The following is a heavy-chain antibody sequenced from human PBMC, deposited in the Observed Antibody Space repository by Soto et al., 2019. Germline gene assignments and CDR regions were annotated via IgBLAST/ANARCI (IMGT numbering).Heavy chain of an antibody. CDR3: ARHGRGVGTRPFDY. Sequence: QVTLKESGPVLVKPTETLTLTCTVSGFSLNNARMGVSWIRQPPGKALEWLAHIFSNDEKSYSTSLKSRLTTSKDTSKSQVVLIMTNMVPVDTATYYCARHGRGVGTRPFDYWGQGTLVTVSS. D-gene: IGHD1-26*01. CDR2: IFSNDEK. V-gene: IGHV2-26*01. CDR1: GFSLNNARMG. J-gene: IGHJ4*02.